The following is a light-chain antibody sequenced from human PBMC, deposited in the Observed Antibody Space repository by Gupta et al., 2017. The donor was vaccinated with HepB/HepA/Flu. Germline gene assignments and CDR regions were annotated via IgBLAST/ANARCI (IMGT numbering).Light chain of an antibody. V-gene: IGKV3-15*01. Sequence: IVLTQSTATLSVFPGERATLSCRATESFRNDLAWYQQKPGQAPRLLIYGADIRATGVSARFSGSGSGTDFTLTISRLQSDDCAVYYCHQYYTWPQTFGQGTKVELK. CDR1: ESFRND. CDR3: HQYYTWPQT. CDR2: GAD. J-gene: IGKJ1*01.